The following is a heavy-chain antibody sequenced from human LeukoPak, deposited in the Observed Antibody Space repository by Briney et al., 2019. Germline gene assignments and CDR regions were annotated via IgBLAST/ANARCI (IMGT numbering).Heavy chain of an antibody. CDR3: ARDIEPAGITWDY. Sequence: GGSLRLSCAASGFSFRNYWMSWVRQAPGKGLEWVANINQDGSEKYYVDSVKGRFTISRDNAKNSLYLQMNSLRAEDTAVYYCARDIEPAGITWDYWGRGTLVTVSS. CDR1: GFSFRNYW. J-gene: IGHJ4*02. V-gene: IGHV3-7*05. CDR2: INQDGSEK. D-gene: IGHD6-13*01.